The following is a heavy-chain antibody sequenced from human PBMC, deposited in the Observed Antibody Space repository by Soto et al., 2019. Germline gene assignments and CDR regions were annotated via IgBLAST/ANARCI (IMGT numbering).Heavy chain of an antibody. D-gene: IGHD6-19*01. Sequence: LRLSCAASGFPFNNYYMTWVRQASGKGLEWVASIKEDGNEKYYVDSVKGRFTISRDNAKNSLSLQMNSLRAEDTAVYFCTRGAGGWNYYYAMDVWGPGATVIVSS. CDR3: TRGAGGWNYYYAMDV. V-gene: IGHV3-7*03. J-gene: IGHJ6*02. CDR2: IKEDGNEK. CDR1: GFPFNNYY.